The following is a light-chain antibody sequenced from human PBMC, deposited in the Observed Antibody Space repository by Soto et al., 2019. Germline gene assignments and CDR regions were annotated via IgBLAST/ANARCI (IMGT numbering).Light chain of an antibody. Sequence: EIVRTRCPATLSVSPGEGATLSFGASQSVSSKLAWYQQKPGQAPRLLIYGVSSRATGIPDRFSGSGSGTDFTLTISRLEPEDFAVYYCQQYDSSPRTFGQGTKVDI. CDR1: QSVSSK. CDR2: GVS. J-gene: IGKJ1*01. CDR3: QQYDSSPRT. V-gene: IGKV3-20*01.